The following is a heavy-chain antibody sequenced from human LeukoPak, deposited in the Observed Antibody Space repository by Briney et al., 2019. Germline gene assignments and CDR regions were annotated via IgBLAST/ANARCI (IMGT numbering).Heavy chain of an antibody. CDR1: GFTFSRCE. J-gene: IGHJ5*02. CDR2: INWNGGIT. Sequence: GGALRLSCVASGFTFSRCEMNWVRQAPGKGLEWVSGINWNGGITGYADSVRGRFTISRDNAKNSLYLQMNSLRAEDTALYYCARGSGSYGDNWFDPWGQGTLVTVSS. CDR3: ARGSGSYGDNWFDP. V-gene: IGHV3-20*04. D-gene: IGHD1-26*01.